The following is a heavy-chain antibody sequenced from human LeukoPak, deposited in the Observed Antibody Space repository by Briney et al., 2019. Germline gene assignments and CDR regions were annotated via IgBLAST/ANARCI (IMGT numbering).Heavy chain of an antibody. V-gene: IGHV3-48*03. CDR3: TTLGYHLDS. CDR2: IAGSDTRT. J-gene: IGHJ4*02. Sequence: GGSLRLSCAASGFAFSAYEMNWVRQAPGKGLEWVSYIAGSDTRTFYADSVKGRFTIFRDNTKNSLYLQMNSLRVEDTGLYCTTLGYHLDSWGQGTLVTVSS. D-gene: IGHD3-22*01. CDR1: GFAFSAYE.